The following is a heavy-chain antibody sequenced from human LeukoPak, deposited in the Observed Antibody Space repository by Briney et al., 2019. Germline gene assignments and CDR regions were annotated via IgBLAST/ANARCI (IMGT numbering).Heavy chain of an antibody. CDR3: ARRVDRGDYYYVDV. CDR1: GDSISSGYY. D-gene: IGHD2-15*01. Sequence: SETLSLTCAVSGDSISSGYYWGWIRQPPGKGLEWIGSIYHSGSTYYNPSLKSRVTISVDTSKNQFSLKLSSVTAADTAVYYCARRVDRGDYYYVDVWGKGTTVTVSS. J-gene: IGHJ6*03. CDR2: IYHSGST. V-gene: IGHV4-38-2*01.